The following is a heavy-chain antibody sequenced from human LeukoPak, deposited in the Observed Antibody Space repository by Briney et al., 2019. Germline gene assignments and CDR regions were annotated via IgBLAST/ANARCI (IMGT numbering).Heavy chain of an antibody. V-gene: IGHV1-18*01. J-gene: IGHJ3*02. D-gene: IGHD1-7*01. CDR3: ARVVTGTTQAFVI. Sequence: ASVKVSCKASGYTFTSYGISWVRQAPGQGLEWMGWISGYNGKTNYAQKFQGRVTMTRDTSISTAYMELSRLRSDDTAVYYCARVVTGTTQAFVIWGQGTMVTVSS. CDR1: GYTFTSYG. CDR2: ISGYNGKT.